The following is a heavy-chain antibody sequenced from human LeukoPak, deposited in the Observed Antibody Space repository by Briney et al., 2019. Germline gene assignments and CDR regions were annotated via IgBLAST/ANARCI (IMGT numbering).Heavy chain of an antibody. D-gene: IGHD3-22*01. V-gene: IGHV1-8*01. CDR1: GYTFTSYD. CDR2: MNPNSGNT. Sequence: ASVKVSCKASGYTFTSYDINWVPQATGQGLDWMGWMNPNSGNTGYAQKFQGRVTMTRNTSINTAYMELSSLRSEDQAVYDCARVADSSEFDYWGQGTLVTVSS. J-gene: IGHJ4*02. CDR3: ARVADSSEFDY.